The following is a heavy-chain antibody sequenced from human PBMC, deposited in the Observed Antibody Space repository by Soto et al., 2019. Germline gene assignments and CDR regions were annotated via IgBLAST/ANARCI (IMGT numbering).Heavy chain of an antibody. Sequence: SETLSLTCTVSGGSISSSSYYWGWIRQPPGKGLEWIGSIYYSGSTYHNPSLKSRVTISVDTSKNQFSLKLSSVTAADTAVYYCPRHWILYYYYGMDVWGQGTTVTVSS. CDR2: IYYSGST. CDR3: PRHWILYYYYGMDV. J-gene: IGHJ6*02. V-gene: IGHV4-39*01. CDR1: GGSISSSSYY. D-gene: IGHD2-2*03.